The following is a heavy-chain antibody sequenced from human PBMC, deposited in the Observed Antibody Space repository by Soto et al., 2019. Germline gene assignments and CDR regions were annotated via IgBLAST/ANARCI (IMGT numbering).Heavy chain of an antibody. Sequence: GGSLRLSCAASGFTFSNSGMRWVRPAPGQGLEWVSSIGPSGNTYYSDAVKGRFTISRDISKNTLFLQMDSLRAEDTATYYCAKLLHNSYYNVMDVWGQGTTVTVS. CDR1: GFTFSNSG. CDR2: IGPSGNT. CDR3: AKLLHNSYYNVMDV. V-gene: IGHV3-23*01. D-gene: IGHD4-4*01. J-gene: IGHJ6*02.